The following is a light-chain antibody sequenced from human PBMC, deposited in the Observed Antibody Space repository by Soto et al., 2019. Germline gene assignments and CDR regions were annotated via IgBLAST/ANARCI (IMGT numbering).Light chain of an antibody. V-gene: IGKV3-15*01. CDR3: QQYNNWPPGT. J-gene: IGKJ3*01. CDR2: GAS. CDR1: QSVSSN. Sequence: EIVMTQSPATLSVSPGERATLSCRASQSVSSNLAWYQQKPGQAPRLLIYGASTRATDIPARFSGSGSGTEFTLTISSLQSEDFAVYYCQQYNNWPPGTFGPGTTVDIK.